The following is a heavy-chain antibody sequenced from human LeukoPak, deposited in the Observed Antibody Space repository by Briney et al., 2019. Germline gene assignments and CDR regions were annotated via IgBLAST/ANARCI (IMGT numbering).Heavy chain of an antibody. J-gene: IGHJ4*02. CDR3: ARGLWGYYDSGGHFDY. V-gene: IGHV4-30-2*01. D-gene: IGHD3-22*01. Sequence: SHTLSHTCAVTGVSISSGGYSWSWIRQPPGKRLEWIGYIYHSGSTYYNPSLKSRVTISVDRSKNQFSLKLSSVTAADTAVYYCARGLWGYYDSGGHFDYWGQGTLVTVSS. CDR2: IYHSGST. CDR1: GVSISSGGYS.